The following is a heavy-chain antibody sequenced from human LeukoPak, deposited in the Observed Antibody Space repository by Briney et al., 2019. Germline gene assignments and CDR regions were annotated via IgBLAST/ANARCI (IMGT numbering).Heavy chain of an antibody. D-gene: IGHD2-2*01. CDR3: AKVRYCSSTSCFRGVYYYYYGMDV. Sequence: GGSLRLSCAASGFTFSSYAMSWVRQAPGKGLEWVSAISGSGGSTYYADSVKGRFTISRDNSKNTLYLQMNSLRAEDTAVYYCAKVRYCSSTSCFRGVYYYYYGMDVWGQGTTVTVSS. V-gene: IGHV3-23*01. CDR1: GFTFSSYA. J-gene: IGHJ6*02. CDR2: ISGSGGST.